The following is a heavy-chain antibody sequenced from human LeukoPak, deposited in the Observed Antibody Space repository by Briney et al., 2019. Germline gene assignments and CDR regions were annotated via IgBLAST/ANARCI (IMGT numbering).Heavy chain of an antibody. D-gene: IGHD3-16*01. J-gene: IGHJ6*03. Sequence: PGGSLRLSCVASGFTFSSYWMHWVRQAPGKGLVWVSRINSDGSSTKCADSVKGRFTISRDNAKNSLYLQMNSLRAEDTALYYCAREWIGDYMDVWGKGTTVTISS. CDR3: AREWIGDYMDV. V-gene: IGHV3-74*03. CDR2: INSDGSST. CDR1: GFTFSSYW.